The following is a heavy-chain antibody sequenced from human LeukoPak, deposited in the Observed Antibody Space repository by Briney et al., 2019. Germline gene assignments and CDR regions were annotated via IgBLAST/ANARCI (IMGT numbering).Heavy chain of an antibody. D-gene: IGHD3-9*01. V-gene: IGHV6-1*01. CDR2: TYYRSKWHN. CDR3: ARAVLRYFDWLLFDY. Sequence: SQTLSLTCAISGDSVSSNSAAWNWIRQSPSRGLEWLGRTYYRSKWHNDYAVSVKSRITINPDTSKNQFSLQLNSVTPEDTAVYYCARAVLRYFDWLLFDYWGQGTLVTVSS. J-gene: IGHJ4*02. CDR1: GDSVSSNSAA.